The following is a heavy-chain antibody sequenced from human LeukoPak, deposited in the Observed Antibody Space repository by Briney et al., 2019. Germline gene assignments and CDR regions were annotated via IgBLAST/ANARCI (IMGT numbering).Heavy chain of an antibody. CDR3: AREGGPYRPLDY. CDR1: GGSISTTNW. Sequence: SGTPSLTCGVSGGSISTTNWWTWVRQPPGEGLEWIGEVHLSGRTHYNPSLESRVTMSVDMSENHISLRLTSVTAADTAVYYCAREGGPYRPLDYSGQGTLVTVSS. J-gene: IGHJ4*02. V-gene: IGHV4-4*02. CDR2: VHLSGRT.